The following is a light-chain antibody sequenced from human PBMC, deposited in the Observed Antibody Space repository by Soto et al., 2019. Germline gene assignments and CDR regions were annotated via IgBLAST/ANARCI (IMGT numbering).Light chain of an antibody. V-gene: IGKV1-27*01. CDR3: QKYNSAPWT. CDR2: AAS. Sequence: IHITQSQSSLSASVGDRVTITCRASQGISNYLAWYQQKPGKVPKLLIYAASTLQSGVPSRFSGSGSGTDFTLTISSLQPEDVATYYCQKYNSAPWTFGQGTKVDIK. CDR1: QGISNY. J-gene: IGKJ1*01.